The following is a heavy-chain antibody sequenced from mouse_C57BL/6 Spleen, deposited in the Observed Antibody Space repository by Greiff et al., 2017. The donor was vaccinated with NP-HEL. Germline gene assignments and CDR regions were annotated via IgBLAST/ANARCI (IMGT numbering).Heavy chain of an antibody. V-gene: IGHV1-7*01. CDR3: GREGVLRESGYFDV. D-gene: IGHD1-1*01. CDR1: GYTFTSYW. J-gene: IGHJ1*03. Sequence: VHLVESGAELAKPGASVKLSCKASGYTFTSYWMHWVKQRPGQGLEWIGYINPSSGYTKYNQKFKDKATLTADKSSNPAYMQLVSLTYADSAVYYCGREGVLRESGYFDVWGTGTTVTVSS. CDR2: INPSSGYT.